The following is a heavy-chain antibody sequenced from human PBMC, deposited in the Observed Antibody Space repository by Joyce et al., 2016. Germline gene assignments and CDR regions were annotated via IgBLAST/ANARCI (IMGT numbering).Heavy chain of an antibody. D-gene: IGHD3-16*01. CDR3: AHRGRRGGILPTRNNWFDP. Sequence: QITLKESGPTLVKPTQTLTLTRSFSGFSLKTSGQGVAWVRQPPGKALEWLAVIYWNDDNYYNPSLKNRLTITKDTTKNQVVLTITNMDPVDTATYYCAHRGRRGGILPTRNNWFDPWGQGTLVTVSS. V-gene: IGHV2-5*01. J-gene: IGHJ5*02. CDR2: IYWNDDN. CDR1: GFSLKTSGQG.